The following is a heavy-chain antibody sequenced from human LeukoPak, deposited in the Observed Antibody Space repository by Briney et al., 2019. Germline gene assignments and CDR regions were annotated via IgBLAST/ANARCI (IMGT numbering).Heavy chain of an antibody. Sequence: GGSLGLSCAASGFTFSSYAMHWVRQAPGKGLEWVAVISYDGSNKYYADSVKGRFTISRDNSKNTLYPQMNSLRAEDTAVYYCARGEGMVTTFEVLGYWGQGTLVTVSS. CDR3: ARGEGMVTTFEVLGY. CDR1: GFTFSSYA. J-gene: IGHJ4*02. D-gene: IGHD3-10*02. V-gene: IGHV3-30-3*01. CDR2: ISYDGSNK.